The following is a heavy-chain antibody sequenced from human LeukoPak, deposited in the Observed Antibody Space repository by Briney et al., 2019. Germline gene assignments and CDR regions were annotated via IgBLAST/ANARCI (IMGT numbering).Heavy chain of an antibody. CDR3: ARDLVAVAHFDY. J-gene: IGHJ4*02. V-gene: IGHV3-48*03. CDR2: ISSSGSTI. D-gene: IGHD6-19*01. Sequence: GGSLRLSCAASGFTFSSYEMNWVRQAPGKGLEWVSYISSSGSTIYYADSVKGRFTISRDNAKNSLYLQMNSLRAKDTAVYYCARDLVAVAHFDYWGQGTLVTVSS. CDR1: GFTFSSYE.